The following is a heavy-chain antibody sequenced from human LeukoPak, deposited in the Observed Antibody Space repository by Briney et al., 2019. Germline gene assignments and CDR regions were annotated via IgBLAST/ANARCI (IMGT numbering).Heavy chain of an antibody. V-gene: IGHV1-18*01. J-gene: IGHJ4*02. CDR2: ISAYNGNT. CDR3: ARDVFGLDY. Sequence: ASVKVSCKASGYTFTSYGISWVRQAPGQGLEWMRWISAYNGNTNYAQKFQGRVTMTRDTSTSTVYMELSSLGSEDTAVYYCARDVFGLDYWGQGTLVTVSS. CDR1: GYTFTSYG. D-gene: IGHD3-10*01.